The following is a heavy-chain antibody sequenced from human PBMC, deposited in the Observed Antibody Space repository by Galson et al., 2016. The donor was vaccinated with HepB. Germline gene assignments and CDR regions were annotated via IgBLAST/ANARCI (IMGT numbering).Heavy chain of an antibody. D-gene: IGHD3-10*01. Sequence: SLRLSCAASGFTFNKYPMFWVRQAPGKGLEWVAVISYDGNNKYYADSVKGRFTISRDNARHSLYLEMNSLRGEDTAMYYCARDYVPGAWGQGVLVTVSS. CDR2: ISYDGNNK. J-gene: IGHJ5*02. V-gene: IGHV3-30*03. CDR1: GFTFNKYP. CDR3: ARDYVPGA.